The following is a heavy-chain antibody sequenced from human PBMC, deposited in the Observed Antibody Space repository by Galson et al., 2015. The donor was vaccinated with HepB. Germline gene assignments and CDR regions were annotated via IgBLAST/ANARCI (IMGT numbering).Heavy chain of an antibody. Sequence: PALVKPTQTLTLTCTFSGVSLTTSGVGVGWIRQPPGKALEWLALIYWDDDKRYSPSLKSRLTIMKDTSKNRVVLTMTNMDPVDSATYYCAHTSNDYIWDSYRPLDYWGQGTLVTVSS. CDR1: GVSLTTSGVG. D-gene: IGHD3-16*02. J-gene: IGHJ4*02. CDR2: IYWDDDK. V-gene: IGHV2-5*02. CDR3: AHTSNDYIWDSYRPLDY.